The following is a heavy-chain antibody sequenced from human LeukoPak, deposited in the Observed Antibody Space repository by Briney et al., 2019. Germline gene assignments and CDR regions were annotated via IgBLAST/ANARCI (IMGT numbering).Heavy chain of an antibody. CDR1: GFTFTNYA. CDR3: AKREKGTTGRFFDY. V-gene: IGHV3-23*01. D-gene: IGHD4-17*01. Sequence: GGSLRLSCAASGFTFTNYAMTWVRQAPGKGLEWVSGISEGVGSTYYADSVKGRFTISRDNSKNTLYLQMNSLRAEDTALYYCAKREKGTTGRFFDYWGQGTLVTVSS. CDR2: ISEGVGST. J-gene: IGHJ4*02.